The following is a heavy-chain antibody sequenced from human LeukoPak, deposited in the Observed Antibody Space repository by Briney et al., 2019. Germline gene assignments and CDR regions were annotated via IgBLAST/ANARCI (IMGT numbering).Heavy chain of an antibody. J-gene: IGHJ2*01. CDR2: INSDGGST. CDR1: GFTFSSYS. D-gene: IGHD6-19*01. V-gene: IGHV3-74*01. Sequence: GGSLTLSCAASGFTFSSYSMNWVRQAPGRGREWVSRINSDGGSTSYADSVQGRFTISRDNSKNTLYLQMNSLRAEDTAVYYCARSGQWLQSGSFDLWGRGTLVSVSS. CDR3: ARSGQWLQSGSFDL.